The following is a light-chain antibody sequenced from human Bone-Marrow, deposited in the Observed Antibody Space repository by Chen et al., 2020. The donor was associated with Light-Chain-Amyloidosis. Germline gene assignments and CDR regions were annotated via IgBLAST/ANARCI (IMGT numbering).Light chain of an antibody. CDR1: NIGSTS. J-gene: IGLJ3*02. CDR3: QVWDRSSDRPV. CDR2: DDR. V-gene: IGLV3-21*02. Sequence: SYVLTQPSSVSVAPGQTATIACGGNNIGSTSVHWYQQTPGQAPLLVVYDDRDRPSGIPERLSGSNSGNTATLTIGRVEAGDEADYYCQVWDRSSDRPVFGGGTKLPVL.